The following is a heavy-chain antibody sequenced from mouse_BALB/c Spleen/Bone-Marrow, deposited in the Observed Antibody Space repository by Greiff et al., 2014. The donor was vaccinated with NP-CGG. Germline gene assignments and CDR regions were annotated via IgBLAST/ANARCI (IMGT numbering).Heavy chain of an antibody. J-gene: IGHJ4*01. D-gene: IGHD2-13*01. CDR1: GYTFTSYW. V-gene: IGHV1S126*01. CDR2: IYPSDSYI. CDR3: TRQYGDYYAMDY. Sequence: VQGVESGAELVRPGASVRVSCKASGYTFTSYWINWVKQRPGQGLEWIGNIYPSDSYINYNQNFKDKATLTVDKSSSTAYMQLSSPTSEDSAVYYCTRQYGDYYAMDYWGQGTSVTVSS.